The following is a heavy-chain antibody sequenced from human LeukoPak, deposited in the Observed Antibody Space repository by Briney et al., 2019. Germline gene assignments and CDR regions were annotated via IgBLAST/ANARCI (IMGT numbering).Heavy chain of an antibody. CDR1: GFSFSSYS. Sequence: GGSLRLFCAASGFSFSSYSMHWVRQAPGKGLEWVAELLYDGSHEFYADVVKGRFTISRDNSKNTLYLQINSLRAEDTAVYYCAKEGRWLDSWGQGTLVTVS. J-gene: IGHJ4*02. CDR3: AKEGRWLDS. V-gene: IGHV3-30*04. D-gene: IGHD4-23*01. CDR2: LLYDGSHE.